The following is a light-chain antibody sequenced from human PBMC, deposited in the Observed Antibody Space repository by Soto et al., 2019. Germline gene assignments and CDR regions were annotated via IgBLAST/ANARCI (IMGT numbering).Light chain of an antibody. J-gene: IGKJ1*01. Sequence: DIQMTQSPSSVSVSVGYRVTITCRASQDITWWLAWYQQRPGKAPKLLIYGASSLQSGVPSRFSGSGSETDFALTISSLQSEDFAVYYCQQYNNWPPAWTFGQGTKVDIK. CDR2: GAS. CDR3: QQYNNWPPAWT. V-gene: IGKV1-12*01. CDR1: QDITWW.